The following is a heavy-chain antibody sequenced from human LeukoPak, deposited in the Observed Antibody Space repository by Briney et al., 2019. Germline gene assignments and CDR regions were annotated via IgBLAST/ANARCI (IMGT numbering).Heavy chain of an antibody. CDR3: ARGVFCSGGSCYSSSFDH. Sequence: PSETLSLTCTVSGGSISSYYWSWIRQPPGKGLEWIGYIYYSGSTNYNPSLKSRVTISVDTSKNQFSLKLSSVTAADTAAYYCARGVFCSGGSCYSSSFDHWGQGTLVTVSS. D-gene: IGHD2-15*01. J-gene: IGHJ4*02. V-gene: IGHV4-59*01. CDR2: IYYSGST. CDR1: GGSISSYY.